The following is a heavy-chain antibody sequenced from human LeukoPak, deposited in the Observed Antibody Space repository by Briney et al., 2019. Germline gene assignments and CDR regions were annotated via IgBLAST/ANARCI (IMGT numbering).Heavy chain of an antibody. V-gene: IGHV4-34*01. D-gene: IGHD2-15*01. CDR1: GGSFSGYY. CDR2: INHSGST. CDR3: ARSSGGRWTV. Sequence: SETLSLTCAVYGGSFSGYYWSWIRQPPGKGLEWIGEINHSGSTNYNPSLKSRVTISVDTSKNQFSLKLSSVTAADTAVYYCARSSGGRWTVWGQGTLVTVSS. J-gene: IGHJ4*02.